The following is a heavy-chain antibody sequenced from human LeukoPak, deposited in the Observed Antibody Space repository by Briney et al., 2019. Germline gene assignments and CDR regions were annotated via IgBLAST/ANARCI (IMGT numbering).Heavy chain of an antibody. V-gene: IGHV3-53*01. CDR1: GFTVSSIY. J-gene: IGHJ4*02. Sequence: PGGSLRLSCAASGFTVSSIYMNWVRQAPGKGLEWVSVIYSGGTTYYADSVKGRFTISRENSKNTLYFQMNSLRAEDTAVYYCARASSIGAAGLFDYWGQGTLVTVSS. CDR3: ARASSIGAAGLFDY. D-gene: IGHD6-13*01. CDR2: IYSGGTT.